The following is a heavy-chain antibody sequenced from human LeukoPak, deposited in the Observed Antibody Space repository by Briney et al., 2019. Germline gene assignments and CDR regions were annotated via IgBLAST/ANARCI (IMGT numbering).Heavy chain of an antibody. CDR2: MNTNSGNT. D-gene: IGHD3-10*01. Sequence: ASVKVSRKASVYTFTIYDINWVRQATGQGLEWMGWMNTNSGNTGYAQKFQGRVTMTRNTSISTAYMDLSSLRSEDTAVYYCARVRGYAGTEVDYWGQGTLVTVSS. J-gene: IGHJ4*02. CDR3: ARVRGYAGTEVDY. CDR1: VYTFTIYD. V-gene: IGHV1-8*01.